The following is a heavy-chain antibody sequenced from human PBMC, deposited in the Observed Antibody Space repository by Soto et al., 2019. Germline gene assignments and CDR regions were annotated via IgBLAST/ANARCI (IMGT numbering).Heavy chain of an antibody. CDR2: ISYDGSNK. Sequence: GGSLRLSCAASGFTFSSYGMHWVRQAPGKGLEWVAVISYDGSNKYYADSVKGRFTISRDNSKNTLYLQMNSLRAEDTAVYYCAKDLLPHRQSDFDYWGQGTLVTVSS. CDR1: GFTFSSYG. J-gene: IGHJ4*02. V-gene: IGHV3-30*18. CDR3: AKDLLPHRQSDFDY.